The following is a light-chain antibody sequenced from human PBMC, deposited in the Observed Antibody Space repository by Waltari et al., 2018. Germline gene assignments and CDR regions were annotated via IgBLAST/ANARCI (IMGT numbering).Light chain of an antibody. V-gene: IGLV7-43*01. CDR2: DTD. Sequence: VLTQEPSVPVSPGGTVTLTCASTTGVVTTRYDPNWFQQKPGQSPTTLIYDTDKRHSWTPARFSGSLLGGKAALTLSNVQPEDEADYYCSLYYGDARWVFGGGTKLTVL. J-gene: IGLJ3*02. CDR1: TGVVTTRYD. CDR3: SLYYGDARWV.